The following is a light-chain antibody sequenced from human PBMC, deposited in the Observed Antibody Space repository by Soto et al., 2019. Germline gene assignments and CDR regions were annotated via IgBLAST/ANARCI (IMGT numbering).Light chain of an antibody. CDR3: QQSYSTPLT. CDR2: AAS. V-gene: IGKV1-39*01. CDR1: QSISSY. Sequence: DIQMTQSPSSLSASVGDRVTITCRARQSISSYLNWYQQKPGKAPTLQIYAASSLQSGVPSRFSGSGSGTDFTLTSSSLQPEDFATYYCQQSYSTPLTFGGGTKVEIK. J-gene: IGKJ4*02.